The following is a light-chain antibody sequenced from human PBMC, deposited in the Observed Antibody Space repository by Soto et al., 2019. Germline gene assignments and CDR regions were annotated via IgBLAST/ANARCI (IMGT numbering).Light chain of an antibody. CDR2: AAS. J-gene: IGKJ1*01. Sequence: AIQMTQSPSSLSASVGDGVTITCRASQGIRNDLGWYQQKPGKAPKFLIYAASSLQSEVPSRFSGSGSGTDFTLTISSLQPEDFATYYCLQDYNYPWTFGQGTKVEIK. CDR1: QGIRND. V-gene: IGKV1-6*01. CDR3: LQDYNYPWT.